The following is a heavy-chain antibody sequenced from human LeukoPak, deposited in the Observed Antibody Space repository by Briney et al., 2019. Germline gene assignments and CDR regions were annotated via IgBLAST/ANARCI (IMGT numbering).Heavy chain of an antibody. V-gene: IGHV3-9*01. Sequence: GRSLRLSCVASGFTIDTYAMYWVRQAPGKGLEWVSSISWNSGRIGYADSVKGRFIISRDNAKNSLYLQMNSLRAEDTALYYCAKDTERYFAPLGMDVWGQGTTVTVSS. CDR3: AKDTERYFAPLGMDV. J-gene: IGHJ6*02. CDR1: GFTIDTYA. CDR2: ISWNSGRI. D-gene: IGHD3-9*01.